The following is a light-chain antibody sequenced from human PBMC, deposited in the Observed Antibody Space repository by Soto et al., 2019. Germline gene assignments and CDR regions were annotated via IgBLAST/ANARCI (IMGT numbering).Light chain of an antibody. J-gene: IGKJ1*01. CDR1: QSINSW. CDR2: DVS. V-gene: IGKV1-5*01. Sequence: DIQMTQSPSTLSASVGDRVTLTCRASQSINSWLAWYQHKPGKAPKLLIYDVSNLESGVPSRFSGSGSATEFTLTISSLQPDDFATYYCQQYNVYWTFGQGTKVEIK. CDR3: QQYNVYWT.